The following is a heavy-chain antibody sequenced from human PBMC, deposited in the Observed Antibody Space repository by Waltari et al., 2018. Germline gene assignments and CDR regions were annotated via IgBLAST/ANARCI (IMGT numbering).Heavy chain of an antibody. D-gene: IGHD3-10*01. CDR1: GGSISSSSYY. Sequence: QLQLQESGPGLVKPSETLSLTCTVSGGSISSSSYYWGWIRQPPGKGLEWIGSIYYSGRTYFNPSLKSRVTISVDTSKNQFSLKRSSVTAADTAVYYCARSLGELSWFDPWGQGTLVTVSS. J-gene: IGHJ5*02. CDR2: IYYSGRT. CDR3: ARSLGELSWFDP. V-gene: IGHV4-39*01.